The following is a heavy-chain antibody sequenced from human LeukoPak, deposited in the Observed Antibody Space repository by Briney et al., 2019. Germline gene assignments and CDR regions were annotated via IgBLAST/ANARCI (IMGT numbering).Heavy chain of an antibody. CDR2: MSPYSGDT. Sequence: ASVKVSCKASGYTFTSYGISWVRQAVGQGLEWMGWMSPYSGDTGYAQKFQGRVTMTRDTSISTAYMELSSLKSDDTAVYFCARNPAGTGDFEYWGQGTLVAVSS. D-gene: IGHD7-27*01. J-gene: IGHJ4*02. CDR3: ARNPAGTGDFEY. CDR1: GYTFTSYG. V-gene: IGHV1-8*02.